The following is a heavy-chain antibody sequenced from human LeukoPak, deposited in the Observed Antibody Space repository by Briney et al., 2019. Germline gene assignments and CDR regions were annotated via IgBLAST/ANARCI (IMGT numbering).Heavy chain of an antibody. J-gene: IGHJ4*02. CDR3: ARTYYYGSGSYYFDY. D-gene: IGHD3-10*01. CDR2: IYPGDSDT. CDR1: GYNFNSHW. V-gene: IGHV5-51*01. Sequence: GESLKISCKGSGYNFNSHWIGWVRQMPGKGLEWMGIIYPGDSDTRYSPSFQGQVTISADKSISTAYLQWSSLKASDTAMYYCARTYYYGSGSYYFDYWGQGTLVTVSS.